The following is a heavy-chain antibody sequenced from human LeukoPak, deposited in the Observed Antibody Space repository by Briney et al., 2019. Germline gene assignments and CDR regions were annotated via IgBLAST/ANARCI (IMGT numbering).Heavy chain of an antibody. J-gene: IGHJ4*02. CDR1: GFTFSSYS. CDR3: ARGLHSGYDRQFDY. CDR2: ISSSGGYI. V-gene: IGHV3-21*01. Sequence: GGSLRLSCAASGFTFSSYSMNWVRQAPGKGLEWVSSISSSGGYIYYADSVKGRFTSSRDNAKNSLYLQMNSLRAEDTAVYFCARGLHSGYDRQFDYWGQGTLVTVSS. D-gene: IGHD5-12*01.